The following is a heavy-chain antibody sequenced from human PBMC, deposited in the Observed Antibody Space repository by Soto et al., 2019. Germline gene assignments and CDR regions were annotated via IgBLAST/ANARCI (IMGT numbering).Heavy chain of an antibody. CDR1: GGSMSNNY. D-gene: IGHD4-17*01. Sequence: QVHLQESGPGLVKPSETLSLFCNVSGGSMSNNYWTWIRQAPGKGLEWIGYVFYTGSTNYNPSLNSRVSISVDTSKKYFSLRLNSVTAADTAVYYCARSLTVTRFDQWGQGTRVTVS. CDR2: VFYTGST. V-gene: IGHV4-59*01. J-gene: IGHJ4*02. CDR3: ARSLTVTRFDQ.